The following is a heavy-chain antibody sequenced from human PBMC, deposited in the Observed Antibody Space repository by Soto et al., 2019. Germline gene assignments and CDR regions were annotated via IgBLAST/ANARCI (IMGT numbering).Heavy chain of an antibody. J-gene: IGHJ4*02. CDR3: ARPTYYYDSSGPPAY. Sequence: GGSLRLSCAASGFTFSSYARSWVRQAPGKGPEWVSYISSSSSTIFYTDSVKGRFTVSRDNAKNSLYLQMNSLRAEETAVYYWARPTYYYDSSGPPAYWGQGTLVTVS. V-gene: IGHV3-48*01. CDR1: GFTFSSYA. CDR2: ISSSSSTI. D-gene: IGHD3-22*01.